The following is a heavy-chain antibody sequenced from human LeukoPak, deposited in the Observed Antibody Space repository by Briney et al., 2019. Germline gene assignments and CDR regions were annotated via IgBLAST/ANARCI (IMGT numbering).Heavy chain of an antibody. CDR2: ISYDGSNK. CDR1: GFTFSSYA. Sequence: GRSLRLSCAACGFTFSSYAMHWVRQAPGQGLEWVAVISYDGSNKYYADSVKGRFTISRDNSKNTLYLQMNSLRAEDTAVYYCARVLMPYDILTGSFDYWGQGTLVTVSS. V-gene: IGHV3-30*04. D-gene: IGHD3-9*01. CDR3: ARVLMPYDILTGSFDY. J-gene: IGHJ4*02.